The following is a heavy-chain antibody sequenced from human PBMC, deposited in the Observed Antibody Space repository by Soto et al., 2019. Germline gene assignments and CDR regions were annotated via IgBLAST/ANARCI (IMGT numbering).Heavy chain of an antibody. J-gene: IGHJ4*02. Sequence: PGGSLRLSCADSGFTFSDYYMSWIRQAPGKGLEWLSYISISGGTIYYADSVKGRFSISRDNAKNSLYLQLSSLRAEDTAVYFCARERARVFDSWGQGTLVTVSS. V-gene: IGHV3-11*01. CDR2: ISISGGTI. CDR3: ARERARVFDS. CDR1: GFTFSDYY.